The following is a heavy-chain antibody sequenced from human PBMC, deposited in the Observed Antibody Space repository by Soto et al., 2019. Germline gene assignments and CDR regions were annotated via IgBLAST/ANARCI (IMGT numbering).Heavy chain of an antibody. V-gene: IGHV1-46*01. CDR3: ARGLAVAYSPALL. Sequence: ASVKVSCKASGYTFTSYYVHWVRQAPGQGLEWMGLINPGGGRTSYAQNLHGRVTMTRDTSTSTVYMELTSLRSDDTAVYYCARGLAVAYSPALLWGQGTLVTVSS. D-gene: IGHD6-19*01. CDR2: INPGGGRT. J-gene: IGHJ4*02. CDR1: GYTFTSYY.